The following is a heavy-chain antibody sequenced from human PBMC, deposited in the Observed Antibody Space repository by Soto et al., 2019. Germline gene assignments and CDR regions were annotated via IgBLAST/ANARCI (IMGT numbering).Heavy chain of an antibody. J-gene: IGHJ2*01. CDR3: ASSPPPTVTMYSRYFDL. CDR2: IIPIFGTA. CDR1: GGTFSSYA. V-gene: IGHV1-69*06. D-gene: IGHD4-17*01. Sequence: ASVKVSCKTSGGTFSSYAINGVRQAPGQGLEWMGGIIPIFGTANYAQKFQGRITITADKSTNTAYMELRSLRSDDTAVYYCASSPPPTVTMYSRYFDLWGRGTLVTVSS.